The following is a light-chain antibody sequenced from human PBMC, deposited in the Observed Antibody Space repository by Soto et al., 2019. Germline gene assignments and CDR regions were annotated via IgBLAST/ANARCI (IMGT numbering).Light chain of an antibody. J-gene: IGKJ2*01. V-gene: IGKV3-20*01. Sequence: EIVLTQSPGTLSLSPGERATLSCRASQSVRSNYLAWYQQKPGQAPRLLIHAASSRATGIPDRFSGSGSGTDFTLPVSRLEPEDFAVYYCLQYGTSPYTFGQGTKLEIK. CDR2: AAS. CDR1: QSVRSNY. CDR3: LQYGTSPYT.